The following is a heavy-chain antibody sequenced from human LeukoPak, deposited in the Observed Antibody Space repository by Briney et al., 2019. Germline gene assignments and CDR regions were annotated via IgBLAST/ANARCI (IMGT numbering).Heavy chain of an antibody. V-gene: IGHV3-66*01. J-gene: IGHJ4*02. Sequence: PGGSLRLSCEVSGVTVTSSYMSWVRQAPGKGLEWISVIYSGGDIYYPDSVKGRFTVSRDNSKNTLYLQMNSLRVEDTGVYYCARGDTGYNSNWGRDFDCWGQGTLVTVSS. D-gene: IGHD4-11*01. CDR2: IYSGGDI. CDR3: ARGDTGYNSNWGRDFDC. CDR1: GVTVTSSY.